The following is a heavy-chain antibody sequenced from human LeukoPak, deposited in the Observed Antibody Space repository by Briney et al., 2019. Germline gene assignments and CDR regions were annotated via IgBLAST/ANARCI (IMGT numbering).Heavy chain of an antibody. Sequence: SVKVSCKASGGTFSSYAISWVRQAPGQGLEWMGGIIPIFGTANYAQTFQGRVTITTDESTSTAYMELSSLRSEDTAVYYCARDGEYYDSSGYSGYMDVWGKGTTVTVSS. V-gene: IGHV1-69*05. CDR2: IIPIFGTA. D-gene: IGHD3-22*01. CDR1: GGTFSSYA. CDR3: ARDGEYYDSSGYSGYMDV. J-gene: IGHJ6*03.